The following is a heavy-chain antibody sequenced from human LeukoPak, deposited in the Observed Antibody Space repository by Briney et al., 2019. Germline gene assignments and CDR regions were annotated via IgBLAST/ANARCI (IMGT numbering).Heavy chain of an antibody. CDR2: INASGRTK. D-gene: IGHD4-23*01. Sequence: SGGSLRLSCGASVFIFSSHEMNWVRQAPGKGLEWVSFINASGRTKYYADSVKGRFTISRDNAQNALYLQMSSLRGEYTAIYYCARGNNGGFYAMDVWGPGTTVTVSS. CDR1: VFIFSSHE. J-gene: IGHJ6*02. CDR3: ARGNNGGFYAMDV. V-gene: IGHV3-48*03.